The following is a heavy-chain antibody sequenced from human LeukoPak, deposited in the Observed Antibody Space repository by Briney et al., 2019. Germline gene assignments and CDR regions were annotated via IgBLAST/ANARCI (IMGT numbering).Heavy chain of an antibody. Sequence: SGGGLRVSCAASGVTFSGYAMSWGRQALGEGLEWVSAISGSGGSTYYADSVKGRFTISRDNSQNPLYLQMNSLRAEDTPVYYCAKGSVAGTLKIIPSCFDYWGQGTLVTVSS. J-gene: IGHJ4*02. CDR2: ISGSGGST. V-gene: IGHV3-23*01. CDR3: AKGSVAGTLKIIPSCFDY. CDR1: GVTFSGYA. D-gene: IGHD6-19*01.